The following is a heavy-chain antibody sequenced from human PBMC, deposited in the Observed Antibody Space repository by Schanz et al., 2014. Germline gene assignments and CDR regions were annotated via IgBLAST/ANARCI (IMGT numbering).Heavy chain of an antibody. D-gene: IGHD6-19*01. CDR2: ISDSGDLT. CDR1: RFTFSSYA. J-gene: IGHJ3*02. V-gene: IGHV3-23*04. CDR3: AKCIGWYGRCAFDI. Sequence: EVQLVESGGGLVQPGGSLRLSCAASRFTFSSYAMSWVRQAPGKGLEWVSAISDSGDLTYYADSVKGRFTISRDNSKNTLYLQMNSLIAEDTAVYYCAKCIGWYGRCAFDIWGQGTMVTVSS.